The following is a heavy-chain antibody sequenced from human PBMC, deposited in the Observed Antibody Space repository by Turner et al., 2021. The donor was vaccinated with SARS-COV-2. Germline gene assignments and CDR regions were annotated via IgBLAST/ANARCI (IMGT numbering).Heavy chain of an antibody. CDR1: GFTLSIYG. V-gene: IGHV3-23*01. D-gene: IGHD3-3*01. Sequence: EVQLLEFGGGLVQPGGSLRLSCAASGFTLSIYGINGVRQAPGEGLEGVSGISGSGGHTYYADSVKGLFTSSRNNSQNTQYMQMNSLRAEGTAVYYCAKRGQVVGVVEVPYYYYMDVWGKGTTVIVSS. CDR2: ISGSGGHT. CDR3: AKRGQVVGVVEVPYYYYMDV. J-gene: IGHJ6*03.